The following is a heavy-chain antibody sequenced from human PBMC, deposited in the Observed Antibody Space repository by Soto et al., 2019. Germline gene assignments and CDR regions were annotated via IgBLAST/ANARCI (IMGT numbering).Heavy chain of an antibody. J-gene: IGHJ6*03. V-gene: IGHV3-48*01. CDR3: ARDTGGKVVAAKIRYFYYHMDV. D-gene: IGHD2-15*01. Sequence: EVQLVESGGGLVQPGGSLRLSCAASGFSFSGYSMNWVRQAPGKGLEWVSYIISSSSTLYYADSVKGRFTISRDNDKNSLYLQMNSLRAEDTAVYFCARDTGGKVVAAKIRYFYYHMDVWGKGTTVIVSS. CDR1: GFSFSGYS. CDR2: IISSSSTL.